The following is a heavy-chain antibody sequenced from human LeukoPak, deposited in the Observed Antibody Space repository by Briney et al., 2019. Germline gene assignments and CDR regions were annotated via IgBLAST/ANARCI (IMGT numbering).Heavy chain of an antibody. Sequence: ASVKVSCKASGYTFTDYYIHWVRQAPGQGLEWMGWINPNSGDTDFAQKFQGMVTMTRDTSISTAYMELSRLRSDDTAVFYCARSNTSGYYPPTLLYWGQGTLVAVSS. V-gene: IGHV1-2*02. CDR3: ARSNTSGYYPPTLLY. D-gene: IGHD3-22*01. CDR1: GYTFTDYY. CDR2: INPNSGDT. J-gene: IGHJ4*02.